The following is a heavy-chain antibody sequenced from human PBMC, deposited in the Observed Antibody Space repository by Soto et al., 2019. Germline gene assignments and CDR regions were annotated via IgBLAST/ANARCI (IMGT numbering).Heavy chain of an antibody. Sequence: SETLSLTCAVSGYSIASGYYWAWIRQSPGKGLEWIGSIYHAGSVYYNPSLNSRVAVSLDTSKNHFSLKLTSVTAADTAVYYCARTFYYCGLDVWGQGTTVTVTS. CDR2: IYHAGSV. V-gene: IGHV4-38-2*01. CDR1: GYSIASGYY. J-gene: IGHJ6*02. CDR3: ARTFYYCGLDV.